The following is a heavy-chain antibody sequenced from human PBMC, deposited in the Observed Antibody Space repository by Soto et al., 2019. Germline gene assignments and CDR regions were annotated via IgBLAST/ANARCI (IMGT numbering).Heavy chain of an antibody. CDR3: GRGLPTTGFVY. CDR2: SRNKAKSYTT. Sequence: GGSLRLSCAASGFTFSDHYIDWVRQSPGKVLEWVGRSRNKAKSYTTDYAASVKGRFTISRDDSKSSVYLQMNSLKTEDTAVYYCGRGLPTTGFVYWGQGILVTVS. CDR1: GFTFSDHY. V-gene: IGHV3-72*01. J-gene: IGHJ4*02. D-gene: IGHD5-12*01.